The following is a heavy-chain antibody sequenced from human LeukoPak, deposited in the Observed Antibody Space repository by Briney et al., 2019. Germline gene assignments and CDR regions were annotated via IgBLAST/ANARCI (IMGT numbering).Heavy chain of an antibody. V-gene: IGHV3-30*18. Sequence: PGGSLRLSCAASGFTFSSYGMHWVRQAPGKGLEWVAVISYDGSNKYYADSVKGRFTISRDNSKNTLYLQMNSLRAEDTAVYYCAKGDSWEPLPYWGQGTLVTVSS. CDR2: ISYDGSNK. CDR1: GFTFSSYG. CDR3: AKGDSWEPLPY. J-gene: IGHJ4*02. D-gene: IGHD1-26*01.